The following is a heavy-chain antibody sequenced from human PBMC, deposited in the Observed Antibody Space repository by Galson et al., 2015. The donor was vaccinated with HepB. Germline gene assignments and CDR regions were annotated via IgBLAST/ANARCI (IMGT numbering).Heavy chain of an antibody. CDR1: GYTFTSYY. CDR2: INPSGGST. V-gene: IGHV1-46*04. CDR3: ARVPTTGYSGFDP. Sequence: SVKVSCKASGYTFTSYYMHWVRQAPGQGLEWMGIINPSGGSTSYAQKLQGRVTMTRDTSTSTVYMELSSLRPEDTAVYYCARVPTTGYSGFDPWGQGILVTVSS. D-gene: IGHD5-18*01. J-gene: IGHJ5*02.